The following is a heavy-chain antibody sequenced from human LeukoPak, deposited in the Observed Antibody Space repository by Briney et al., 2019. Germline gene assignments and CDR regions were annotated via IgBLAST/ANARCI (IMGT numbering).Heavy chain of an antibody. CDR1: GFTFSNAW. J-gene: IGHJ6*03. D-gene: IGHD2-15*01. CDR3: TTDPYCSGGSCYSQVGYYYYYMDV. V-gene: IGHV3-15*01. Sequence: KTGGSLRLSCAASGFTFSNAWMSWARQAPGKGLEWAGRIKSKTDGGTTDYAAAVKGSFTISRDDSKNTLYLQMNSLKTEDTGVYYCTTDPYCSGGSCYSQVGYYYYYMDVWGKGTTVTVSS. CDR2: IKSKTDGGTT.